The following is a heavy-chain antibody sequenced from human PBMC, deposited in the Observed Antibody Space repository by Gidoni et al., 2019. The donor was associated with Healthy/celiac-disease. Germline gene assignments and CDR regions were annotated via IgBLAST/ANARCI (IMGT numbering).Heavy chain of an antibody. CDR1: GFPFSSYA. D-gene: IGHD2-15*01. V-gene: IGHV3-23*01. Sequence: EVRLFESGGGLVQPGGSLRLSCAACGFPFSSYAMSWVRQAPGKGLEWVSAISGSGGSTYYADSVKGRFTISRDNSKNTLYLQMNSLRAEDTAVYYCAKDYQSRLVAASIGYWGQGTLVTVSS. CDR2: ISGSGGST. CDR3: AKDYQSRLVAASIGY. J-gene: IGHJ4*02.